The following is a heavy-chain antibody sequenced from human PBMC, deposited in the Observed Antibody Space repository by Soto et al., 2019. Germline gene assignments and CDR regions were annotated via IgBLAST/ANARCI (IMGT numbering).Heavy chain of an antibody. Sequence: QVQLVQSGAEVKKPGASVKVSCKASGYTFTSYDINWVRQATGQGPEWMGWMNPNSGNTGYAQKFQGRVTMTRNTSISTAYMELRSLGSEDTAMYYCATVLVPAGRRWFDPWGQGTLVTVSS. V-gene: IGHV1-8*01. CDR1: GYTFTSYD. CDR3: ATVLVPAGRRWFDP. D-gene: IGHD2-2*01. J-gene: IGHJ5*02. CDR2: MNPNSGNT.